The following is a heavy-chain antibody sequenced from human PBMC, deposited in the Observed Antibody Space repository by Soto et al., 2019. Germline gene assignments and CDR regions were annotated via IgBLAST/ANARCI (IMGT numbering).Heavy chain of an antibody. CDR3: ARVAGAKNHYYYGMDV. CDR1: GYTFTSYG. J-gene: IGHJ6*02. CDR2: ISAYNGNT. D-gene: IGHD1-26*01. V-gene: IGHV1-18*01. Sequence: ASVKVSCKASGYTFTSYGISWVRQAPGQGLEWMGWISAYNGNTNYAQKLQGRVTMTTDTSTSTAYMELRSLRSDDTAVYYCARVAGAKNHYYYGMDVWGQGTTVTVSS.